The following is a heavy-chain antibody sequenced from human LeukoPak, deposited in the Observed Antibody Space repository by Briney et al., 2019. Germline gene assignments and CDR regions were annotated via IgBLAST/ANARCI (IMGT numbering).Heavy chain of an antibody. CDR1: GLTFINAW. CDR3: STHNSGMTSVTAFTV. J-gene: IGHJ4*02. V-gene: IGHV3-15*01. Sequence: GGSLRLSCAASGLTFINAWMSWVRQSPGKGLEWVGRIKSKTDGGTTDYAAPVKGRFTMSRDDSKSTLYMQMNSLKSDDAAVYYCSTHNSGMTSVTAFTVWGQGTLVTVSS. CDR2: IKSKTDGGTT. D-gene: IGHD4-17*01.